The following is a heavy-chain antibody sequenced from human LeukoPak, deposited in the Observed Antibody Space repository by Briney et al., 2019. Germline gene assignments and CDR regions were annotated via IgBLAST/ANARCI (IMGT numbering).Heavy chain of an antibody. Sequence: SETLSLTCTVSGGSISIISSSTYYWGWIRHAPGKGLEWIGSLYYGENSHYNPSLKSRVTLSVDTSNNQFSLKLTSVTAADAAVYFCARQLPTAAADTRGYFDYWGQGTVVTVSS. CDR3: ARQLPTAAADTRGYFDY. CDR1: GGSISIISSSTYY. D-gene: IGHD6-25*01. V-gene: IGHV4-39*01. J-gene: IGHJ4*02. CDR2: LYYGENS.